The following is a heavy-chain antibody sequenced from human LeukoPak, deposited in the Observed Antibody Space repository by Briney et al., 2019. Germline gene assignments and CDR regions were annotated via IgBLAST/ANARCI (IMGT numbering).Heavy chain of an antibody. CDR2: TYYRSKWYY. Sequence: SQTLSLTCAISGDSVSSNSAAWSWIRQSPSGGLEWLGRTYYRSKWYYDYAVSVQSRITINPDTSKNQFSLHLTSVTPEDTAVYYCARGSYNSKWNWGQGTLVIVSS. CDR1: GDSVSSNSAA. V-gene: IGHV6-1*01. J-gene: IGHJ4*02. CDR3: ARGSYNSKWN. D-gene: IGHD6-13*01.